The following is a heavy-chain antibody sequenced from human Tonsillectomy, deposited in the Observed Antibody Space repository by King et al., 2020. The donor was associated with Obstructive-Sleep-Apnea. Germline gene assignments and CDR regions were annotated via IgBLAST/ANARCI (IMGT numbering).Heavy chain of an antibody. CDR1: EFTFSNYW. V-gene: IGHV3-7*03. D-gene: IGHD3-3*01. J-gene: IGHJ6*02. CDR2: INQDGSEK. CDR3: ARFDDFWSGSYYFYYGMDV. Sequence: DVQLVESGGGLVQPGGSLRLSCGGSEFTFSNYWMSWVHQAPGKGLEWVANINQDGSEKYYVDSVKGRFTISRDNAKNSVYLQMNSLKAEDTAVYYCARFDDFWSGSYYFYYGMDVWGQGTTVTVSS.